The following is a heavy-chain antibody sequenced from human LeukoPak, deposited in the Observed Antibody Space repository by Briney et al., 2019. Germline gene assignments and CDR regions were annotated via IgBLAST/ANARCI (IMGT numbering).Heavy chain of an antibody. J-gene: IGHJ4*02. V-gene: IGHV1-46*01. CDR2: IKPSGGST. CDR1: GYTFTTYY. D-gene: IGHD6-13*01. CDR3: ARVNGQQLAIDY. Sequence: EASVKVSCKASGYTFTTYYIHWVRQAPGQGLEWMGIIKPSGGSTSYAQKFQGRVTMTRDTSTSTVYVEVSSLRSEDTAVYYCARVNGQQLAIDYWGQGTLVTVSS.